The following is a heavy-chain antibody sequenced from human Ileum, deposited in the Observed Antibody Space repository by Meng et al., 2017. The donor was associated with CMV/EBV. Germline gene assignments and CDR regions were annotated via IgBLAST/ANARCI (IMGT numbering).Heavy chain of an antibody. D-gene: IGHD5-12*01. J-gene: IGHJ5*02. V-gene: IGHV4-30-4*08. Sequence: VGLEGAVPGLVNPSQSLSLICTVSGDSISSGDFYWTWIRQSPGKGPEWIGYIYYSGSTYYNPSLKSRLTIALDTSKNQFSLRLTSVTDADTGVYYCATEYSASPGWFDPWGQGILVTVSS. CDR3: ATEYSASPGWFDP. CDR2: IYYSGST. CDR1: GDSISSGDFY.